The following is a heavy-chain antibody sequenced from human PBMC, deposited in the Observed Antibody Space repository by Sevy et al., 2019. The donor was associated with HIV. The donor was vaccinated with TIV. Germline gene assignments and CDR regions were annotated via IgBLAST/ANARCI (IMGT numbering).Heavy chain of an antibody. D-gene: IGHD3-22*01. V-gene: IGHV3-9*01. CDR1: GFTFDDYA. CDR2: ISWNSGSI. J-gene: IGHJ4*02. Sequence: GGSLRLSCAASGFTFDDYAMHWVRQAPGKGLEWVSGISWNSGSIGYVDSVKGRFTISRDNAKNSLYLQMNSLRAEDTALYYCAKGYYDSSGYYFDYWGQGTLVTVSS. CDR3: AKGYYDSSGYYFDY.